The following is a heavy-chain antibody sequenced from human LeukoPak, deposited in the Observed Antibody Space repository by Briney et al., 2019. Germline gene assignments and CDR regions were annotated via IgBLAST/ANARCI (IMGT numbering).Heavy chain of an antibody. CDR2: FGGGSA. CDR1: GFTFTNYA. Sequence: GGSLRPSCAASGFTFTNYAMAWVRQAPGKGLEWVSAFGGGSAYYADSVKGRFTISRDNSKNTLYLQVNSLRADDTAVYYCARVWGSFDMWGQGTMVSVSS. CDR3: ARVWGSFDM. V-gene: IGHV3-23*01. D-gene: IGHD3-16*01. J-gene: IGHJ3*02.